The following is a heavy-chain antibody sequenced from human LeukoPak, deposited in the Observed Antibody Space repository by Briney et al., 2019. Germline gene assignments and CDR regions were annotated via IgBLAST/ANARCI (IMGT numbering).Heavy chain of an antibody. V-gene: IGHV3-30*18. Sequence: GGSLRLSCAASGFTFSSYGMPWVRQAPGKGLEWVAVISYDGSNKYYADSVKGRFTISRDNSKNTLYLQMNSLRAEDTAVYYCAKEEQGVVVTAFDYWGQGTLVTVSS. CDR1: GFTFSSYG. CDR3: AKEEQGVVVTAFDY. D-gene: IGHD3-22*01. J-gene: IGHJ4*02. CDR2: ISYDGSNK.